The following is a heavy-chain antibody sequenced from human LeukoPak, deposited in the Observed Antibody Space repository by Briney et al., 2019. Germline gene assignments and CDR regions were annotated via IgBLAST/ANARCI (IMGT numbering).Heavy chain of an antibody. Sequence: PGGSLRLSCAASGFTFSDYYMSWIRQAPGKGLEWVSYISISGSTIYYADSVKGRFTISRDNAKNSLYLQMNSLRAEDTAVYYCARDQGDIVATGLYYYYYGMDVWGQGTTVTVSS. D-gene: IGHD5-12*01. J-gene: IGHJ6*02. CDR1: GFTFSDYY. V-gene: IGHV3-11*01. CDR2: ISISGSTI. CDR3: ARDQGDIVATGLYYYYYGMDV.